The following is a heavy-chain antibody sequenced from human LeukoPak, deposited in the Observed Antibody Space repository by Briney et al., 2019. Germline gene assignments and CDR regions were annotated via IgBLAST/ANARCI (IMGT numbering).Heavy chain of an antibody. CDR3: ARQVLARDAFDI. J-gene: IGHJ3*02. CDR2: IYPGDSDT. Sequence: GASLQISCEGSGSSFTSYWIGWVRQMPGKGLEWMGIIYPGDSDTRYSPSFQGQVTISADKSITTAYLQWNSLKASDTAIYYCARQVLARDAFDIWGQGTMVTVSS. CDR1: GSSFTSYW. V-gene: IGHV5-51*01.